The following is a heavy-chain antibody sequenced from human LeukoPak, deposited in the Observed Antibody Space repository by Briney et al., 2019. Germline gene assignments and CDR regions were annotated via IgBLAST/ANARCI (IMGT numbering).Heavy chain of an antibody. V-gene: IGHV3-73*01. D-gene: IGHD3-16*02. CDR3: ARGLTFGGVIVIPT. CDR2: IRSKANNYAT. CDR1: GFTFSGSA. Sequence: GGSLRLSCAASGFTFSGSAMHWVRQASGKGLEWVGRIRSKANNYATLYGVSVKGRFTISRDDSRNTTYLRMNSLTTEDTAVYYCARGLTFGGVIVIPTWGQGTLVTVSS. J-gene: IGHJ4*02.